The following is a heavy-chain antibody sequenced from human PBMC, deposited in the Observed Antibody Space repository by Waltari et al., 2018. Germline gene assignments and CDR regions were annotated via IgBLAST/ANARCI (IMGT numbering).Heavy chain of an antibody. CDR2: IYSGGST. J-gene: IGHJ4*02. D-gene: IGHD7-27*01. V-gene: IGHV3-53*01. CDR3: ATANFNLGAPVDY. CDR1: GFTVSSNY. Sequence: EVQLVESGGGLIQPGGSLRLSCAASGFTVSSNYMSWVRQAPGKGLEWVSVIYSGGSTYYADSVKGRFTISRDNSKNTLYLQMSSLRSEDTAVYYCATANFNLGAPVDYWGQGTLVTVSS.